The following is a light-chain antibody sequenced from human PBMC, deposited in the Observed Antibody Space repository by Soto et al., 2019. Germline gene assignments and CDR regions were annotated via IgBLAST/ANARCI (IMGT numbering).Light chain of an antibody. CDR1: QSVSTT. Sequence: EIVMTQSPATLSVSPGERATLSCRASQSVSTTLAWYQHKPGQAPRLLIYGTSTRATGIPARFSGSGSGTEFILTISSLQSEDFAVYYCQQSNNWPRTFGQGTRVEIK. J-gene: IGKJ1*01. CDR2: GTS. V-gene: IGKV3-15*01. CDR3: QQSNNWPRT.